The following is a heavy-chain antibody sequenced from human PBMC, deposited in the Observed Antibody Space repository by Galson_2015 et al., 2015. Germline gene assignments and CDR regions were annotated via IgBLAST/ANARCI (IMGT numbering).Heavy chain of an antibody. Sequence: SVKVSCKASGGTFSSYAISWVRQAPGQGLGWMGGIIPIFGTANYAQKFQGRVTITADESTSTAYMELSSLRSEDTAVYYCATDRVAVAGTGRIVVGMDVWGQGTTVTVSS. D-gene: IGHD6-19*01. CDR1: GGTFSSYA. J-gene: IGHJ6*02. V-gene: IGHV1-69*13. CDR2: IIPIFGTA. CDR3: ATDRVAVAGTGRIVVGMDV.